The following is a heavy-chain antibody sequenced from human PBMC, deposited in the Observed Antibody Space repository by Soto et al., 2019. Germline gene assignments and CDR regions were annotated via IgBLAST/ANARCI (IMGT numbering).Heavy chain of an antibody. Sequence: GGSLRLSCAASGFTFSSYAMSWVRQAPGKGLEWVSAISGSGGSTYYADSVKGRFTISRDNSKNTLYLQMNSLRAEDTAVYYCAKTSGRYYYYYGMDVWGQGTTVTVSS. J-gene: IGHJ6*02. CDR2: ISGSGGST. V-gene: IGHV3-23*01. CDR1: GFTFSSYA. D-gene: IGHD1-26*01. CDR3: AKTSGRYYYYYGMDV.